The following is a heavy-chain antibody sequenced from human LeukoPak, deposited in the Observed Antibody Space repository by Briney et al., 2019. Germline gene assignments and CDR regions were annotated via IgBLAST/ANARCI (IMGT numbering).Heavy chain of an antibody. V-gene: IGHV3-21*01. CDR2: ISSSSSYI. Sequence: GGSLRLSCAASGFTFSSYSMNWVRQAPGKGREWVSSISSSSSYIYYADSVKGRFTISRDNAKNSLYLQMNSLRAEDTAVYYCARDGEYKGDGYTAFDYWGQGTLVTVSS. CDR3: ARDGEYKGDGYTAFDY. J-gene: IGHJ4*02. CDR1: GFTFSSYS. D-gene: IGHD5-24*01.